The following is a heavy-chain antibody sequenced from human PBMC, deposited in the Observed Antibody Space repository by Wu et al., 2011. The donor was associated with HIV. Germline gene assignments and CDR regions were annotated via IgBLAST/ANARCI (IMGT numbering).Heavy chain of an antibody. Sequence: WMSWVRQAPGRGLEWVANIKQDGSEKYYVDSVKGRFTISRDNAKNSLYLQMNSLRAEDTAVYYCARDMGATPPGDAFDIWGQGTMVTVSS. D-gene: IGHD1-26*01. CDR2: IKQDGSEK. CDR3: ARDMGATPPGDAFDI. V-gene: IGHV3-7*01. CDR1: W. J-gene: IGHJ3*02.